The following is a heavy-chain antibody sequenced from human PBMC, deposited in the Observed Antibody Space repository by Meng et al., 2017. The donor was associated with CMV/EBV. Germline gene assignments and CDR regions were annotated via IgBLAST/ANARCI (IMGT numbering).Heavy chain of an antibody. D-gene: IGHD6-13*01. CDR3: ARAAGSSWYRDYYYGMDV. Sequence: GSLRLSCTVSGGSISSYYWSWIRQPPGKGLEWIGYIYYSGSTNYNPSLKSRVTISVDTSKNQFSLKLSSVTAADTAVYYCARAAGSSWYRDYYYGMDVWGKGTTVTVSS. CDR2: IYYSGST. J-gene: IGHJ6*04. V-gene: IGHV4-59*01. CDR1: GGSISSYY.